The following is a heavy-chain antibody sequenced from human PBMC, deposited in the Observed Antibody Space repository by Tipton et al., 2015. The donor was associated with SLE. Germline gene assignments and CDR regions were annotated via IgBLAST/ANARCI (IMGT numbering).Heavy chain of an antibody. V-gene: IGHV4-30-4*08. J-gene: IGHJ3*02. D-gene: IGHD6-19*01. CDR1: GGSISSGSYY. Sequence: TLSLTCTVSGGSISSGSYYWSWIRQPAGKGLEWIGYIYYSGSTYYNPSLKSRVTISVDTSKNQFSLKLSSVTAADTAVYYCARARWYSSGSAMGDAFDIWGQGTMVTVSS. CDR2: IYYSGST. CDR3: ARARWYSSGSAMGDAFDI.